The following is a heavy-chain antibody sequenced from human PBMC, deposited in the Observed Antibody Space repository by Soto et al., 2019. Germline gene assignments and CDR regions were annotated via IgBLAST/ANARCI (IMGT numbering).Heavy chain of an antibody. V-gene: IGHV3-7*05. D-gene: IGHD3-10*01. Sequence: EVQLVESGGGLVQPGGSLRLSCAASGFTFSSYWMSWVRQAPGKGLEWVANIKQDGSEKYYVDSVKGRFTISRDNATNSLYLQMNSLRAEDTAVYYCARDRPYYYGSGPSPWGQGTLVTVSS. CDR2: IKQDGSEK. J-gene: IGHJ5*02. CDR3: ARDRPYYYGSGPSP. CDR1: GFTFSSYW.